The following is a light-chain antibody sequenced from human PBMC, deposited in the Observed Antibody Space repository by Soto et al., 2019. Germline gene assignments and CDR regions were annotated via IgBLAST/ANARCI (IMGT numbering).Light chain of an antibody. CDR1: SSDVGGYNY. V-gene: IGLV2-14*01. Sequence: QSVLTQPASVSGSPGQSITISCTGTSSDVGGYNYVSWYQQHPGKAPKLMIYDVSNRPSGVSNRFSGSKSGNTASLTISGLQAEDEADYYCSSYTSSSTPGGVFGTGTKV. J-gene: IGLJ1*01. CDR2: DVS. CDR3: SSYTSSSTPGGV.